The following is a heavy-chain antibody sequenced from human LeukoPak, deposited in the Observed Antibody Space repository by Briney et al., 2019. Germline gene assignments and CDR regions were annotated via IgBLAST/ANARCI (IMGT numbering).Heavy chain of an antibody. J-gene: IGHJ3*02. CDR2: IYYSGST. Sequence: TSETLSLTCTVPGGSISSYYWSWIRQPPGKGLEWIGYIYYSGSTNYNPSLKSRVTISVDTSKNQFSLKLSSVTAADTAVYYCARDHPDDAFDIWGQGTMVSVSS. CDR1: GGSISSYY. V-gene: IGHV4-59*01. CDR3: ARDHPDDAFDI.